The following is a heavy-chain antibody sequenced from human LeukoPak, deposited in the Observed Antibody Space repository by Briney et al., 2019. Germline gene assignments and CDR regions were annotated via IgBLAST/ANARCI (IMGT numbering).Heavy chain of an antibody. D-gene: IGHD3-10*01. CDR1: GYTFTSYY. Sequence: GASVKVSRKASGYTFTSYYMHWVRQSPGQGLEWMGIINPSGGSTSYAQKFQGRVTMTRDTSTSTVYMELSSLRSEDTAVYYCARGGYGSGSPRTGYFQHWGQGTLVTVSS. CDR2: INPSGGST. CDR3: ARGGYGSGSPRTGYFQH. V-gene: IGHV1-46*01. J-gene: IGHJ1*01.